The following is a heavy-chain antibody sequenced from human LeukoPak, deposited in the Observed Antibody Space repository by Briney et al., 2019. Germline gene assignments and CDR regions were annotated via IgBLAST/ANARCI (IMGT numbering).Heavy chain of an antibody. CDR3: ARHKVHDFGGSDWYFDL. CDR2: IYSSGST. CDR1: GGSISSYY. V-gene: IGHV4-59*01. J-gene: IGHJ2*01. D-gene: IGHD4-23*01. Sequence: SETLSLTCTVSGGSISSYYWSWIRQPPGKGLEWIGYIYSSGSTNYNPSLKSRVTISVDTSKNQFSLKPSSVTAADTAVYYCARHKVHDFGGSDWYFDLWGRGTLVTVSS.